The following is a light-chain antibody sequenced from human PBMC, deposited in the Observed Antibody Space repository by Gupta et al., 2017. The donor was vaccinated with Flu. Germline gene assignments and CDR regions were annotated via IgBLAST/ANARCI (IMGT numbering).Light chain of an antibody. Sequence: EIVLTQSPATLSLSPGERATLSCRASQSVSSYLAWYQQKPGQAPRLLIYDAPNRATGIPARFSGSGSGTDFTLTISSLEPEDFAVYYCQQRSNWLRGVTFGGGTKVEIK. CDR3: QQRSNWLRGVT. J-gene: IGKJ4*01. CDR2: DAP. CDR1: QSVSSY. V-gene: IGKV3-11*01.